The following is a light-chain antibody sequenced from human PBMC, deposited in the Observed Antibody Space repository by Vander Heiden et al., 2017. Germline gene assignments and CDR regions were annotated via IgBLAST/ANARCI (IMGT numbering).Light chain of an antibody. CDR2: KAS. CDR3: QQYNSYSPWT. V-gene: IGKV1-5*03. CDR1: QSISSW. Sequence: DIQMTQSPSTLSASVGDRVTITCRASQSISSWLAWYQQKPGKAPKLLIYKASSLESGVPSRFSGSGPGTEFTLTISSLQPDDFTPYYCQQYNSYSPWTFGQGTKVEIK. J-gene: IGKJ1*01.